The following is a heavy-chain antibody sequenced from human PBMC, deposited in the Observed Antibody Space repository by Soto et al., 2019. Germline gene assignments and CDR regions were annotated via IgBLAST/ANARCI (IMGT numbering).Heavy chain of an antibody. J-gene: IGHJ6*02. CDR2: SYYGGKT. Sequence: QVQLQESGPGLVKPSETLSLTCNVFGGSISNGDYYWSWIRQPPGKGLQYIGYSYYGGKTNYNPSLTIRITMSMDRAANHLSLTLTSVTAADTAVYYCASVSGHYYYGVDVWGQGTTVIVSS. V-gene: IGHV4-30-4*01. CDR1: GGSISNGDYY. CDR3: ASVSGHYYYGVDV.